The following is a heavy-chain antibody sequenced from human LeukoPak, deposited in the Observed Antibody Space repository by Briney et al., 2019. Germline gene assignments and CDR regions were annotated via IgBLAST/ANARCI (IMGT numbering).Heavy chain of an antibody. V-gene: IGHV3-9*01. CDR3: AKLAAAGTRRAYFDY. CDR2: ISWNSGSI. D-gene: IGHD6-13*01. Sequence: GGSLRLSCAASGFTFSSYGMHWVRQAPGKGLEWVSGISWNSGSIGYADSVKGRFTISRDNAKNSLYLQMNSLRAEDTALYYCAKLAAAGTRRAYFDYWGQGTLVTVSS. J-gene: IGHJ4*02. CDR1: GFTFSSYG.